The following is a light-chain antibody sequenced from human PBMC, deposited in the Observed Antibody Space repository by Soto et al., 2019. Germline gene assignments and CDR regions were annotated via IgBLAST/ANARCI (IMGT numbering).Light chain of an antibody. CDR2: DAS. J-gene: IGKJ1*01. Sequence: DFQMTQSPSTLSASVGDRVTITCRASQSISSWLAWYQQKPGKAPKLLIFDASSLEGGVPSRFSGSGSGTEFALNISSLQPDDSATYYCQEYNGYSTFGQGTKV. CDR1: QSISSW. CDR3: QEYNGYST. V-gene: IGKV1-5*01.